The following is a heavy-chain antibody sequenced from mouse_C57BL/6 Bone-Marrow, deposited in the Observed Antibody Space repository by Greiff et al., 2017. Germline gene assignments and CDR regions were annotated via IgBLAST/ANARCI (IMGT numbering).Heavy chain of an antibody. CDR1: GFTFSSYG. D-gene: IGHD1-1*01. CDR3: ASQIFSHYYGSSSLYWYFDV. Sequence: EVKLMESGGDLVKPGGSLKLSCAASGFTFSSYGMSWVRQTPDKRLAWVATISSGGSYTYYPDSVKGRFTISRDNAKNTLYLQMSSLKSEDTAMYYCASQIFSHYYGSSSLYWYFDVWGTGTTVTVSS. J-gene: IGHJ1*03. CDR2: ISSGGSYT. V-gene: IGHV5-6*01.